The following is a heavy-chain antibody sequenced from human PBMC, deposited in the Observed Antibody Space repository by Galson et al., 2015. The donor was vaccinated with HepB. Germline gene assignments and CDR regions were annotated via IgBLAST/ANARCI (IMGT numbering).Heavy chain of an antibody. CDR1: GFIFNNYA. CDR2: ISGSGGST. Sequence: SLRLSCAASGFIFNNYAMTWVRQAPGKGLEWVSAISGSGGSTYYADSVKGRFTISRDNSKNSLYLQMNSLRDDDTAVYYCAKTEGTFGYENFDYWGQGTLVTVSS. J-gene: IGHJ4*02. V-gene: IGHV3-23*01. D-gene: IGHD3-10*01. CDR3: AKTEGTFGYENFDY.